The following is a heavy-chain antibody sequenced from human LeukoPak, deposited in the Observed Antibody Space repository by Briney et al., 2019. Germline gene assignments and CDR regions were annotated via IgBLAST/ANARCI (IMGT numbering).Heavy chain of an antibody. V-gene: IGHV3-21*01. D-gene: IGHD2-2*02. CDR2: ISSSSSYI. CDR1: GFTFSIYS. Sequence: GGSLRLSCAASGFTFSIYSMNWVRQAPGKGLEWVSSISSSSSYIYYADSVKGRFTISRDNAKNSLYLQMNSLRAEDTAVYYCARDTGYCSSTSCYTALDYWGQGTLVTVSS. J-gene: IGHJ4*02. CDR3: ARDTGYCSSTSCYTALDY.